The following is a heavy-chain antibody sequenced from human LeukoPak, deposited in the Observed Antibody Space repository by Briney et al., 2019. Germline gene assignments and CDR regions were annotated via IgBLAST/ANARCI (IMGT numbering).Heavy chain of an antibody. CDR2: INHSGST. CDR3: ARALETGTTIDY. CDR1: GGSFSGYY. D-gene: IGHD1-1*01. V-gene: IGHV4-34*01. J-gene: IGHJ4*02. Sequence: SETLSLTCAVYGGSFSGYYWSWIRQPPGKGLEWIGEINHSGSTNCNPSLKSRVTISVDTSKNQFSLKLSSVTAADTAVYYCARALETGTTIDYWGQGTLVTVSS.